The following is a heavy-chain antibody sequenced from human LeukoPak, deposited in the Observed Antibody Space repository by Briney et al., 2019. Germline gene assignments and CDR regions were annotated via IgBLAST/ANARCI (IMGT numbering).Heavy chain of an antibody. CDR1: GGSISSSSYY. CDR3: ARHGPVQGIVVVPAAFYYMDV. J-gene: IGHJ6*03. Sequence: PSETLSLTCTVSGGSISSSSYYWGWIRQPPGKGLEWIGSIYYSGSTYYNPSLKSRVTISVDTSKNQFSLKLSSVTAPDTAMYFCARHGPVQGIVVVPAAFYYMDVWGKGTTVTVSS. CDR2: IYYSGST. V-gene: IGHV4-39*01. D-gene: IGHD2-2*01.